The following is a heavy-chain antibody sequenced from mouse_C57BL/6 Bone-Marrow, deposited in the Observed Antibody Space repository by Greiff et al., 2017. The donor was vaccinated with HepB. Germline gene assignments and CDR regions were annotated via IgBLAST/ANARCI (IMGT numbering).Heavy chain of an antibody. V-gene: IGHV5-4*01. D-gene: IGHD2-3*01. CDR2: ISDGGSYT. CDR1: GFTFSSYA. CDR3: ARDPGWLLLSMDY. J-gene: IGHJ4*01. Sequence: EVNVVESGGGLVKPGGSLKLSCAASGFTFSSYAMSWVRQTPEKRLEWVATISDGGSYTYYPDNVKGRFTISRDKAKNNQYLQMSHLKSEDTAMYYCARDPGWLLLSMDYWGQGTSVTVSS.